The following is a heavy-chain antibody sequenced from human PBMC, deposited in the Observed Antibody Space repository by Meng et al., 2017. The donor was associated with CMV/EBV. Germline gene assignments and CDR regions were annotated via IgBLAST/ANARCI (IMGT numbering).Heavy chain of an antibody. V-gene: IGHV3-13*03. Sequence: GGSLRLSCAACGFTFSSYDMHWVRQATGKGLEWVSAIGTAGDTYYPGSVKGKFTISRENAKNSLYLQMNSLSAGDTAVYYCATKAGYYQLLYWDYWGQGTLVTVSS. J-gene: IGHJ4*02. CDR2: IGTAGDT. CDR3: ATKAGYYQLLYWDY. CDR1: GFTFSSYD. D-gene: IGHD2-2*02.